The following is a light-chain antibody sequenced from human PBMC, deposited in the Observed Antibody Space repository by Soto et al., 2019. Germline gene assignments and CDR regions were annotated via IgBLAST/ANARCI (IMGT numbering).Light chain of an antibody. CDR3: QQSYGGPIT. CDR2: SVS. Sequence: DFQMTQSPSSLSASVGDRVTITCRASQTIYNHLSWYQQKPGTAPKLLISSVSHLQSGVPSRFSGDVFGTDFTLTITSLQAEDCATYYCQQSYGGPITFGQGTRLDIK. CDR1: QTIYNH. V-gene: IGKV1-39*01. J-gene: IGKJ5*01.